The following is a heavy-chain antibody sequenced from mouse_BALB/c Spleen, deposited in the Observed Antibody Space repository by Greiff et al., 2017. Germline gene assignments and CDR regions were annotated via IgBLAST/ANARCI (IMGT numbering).Heavy chain of an antibody. Sequence: EVQVVESGGGLVQPGGSRKLSCAASGFTFSSFGMHWVRQAPEKGLEWVAYISSGSSTIYYADTVKGRFTISRDNPKNTLFLQMTSLRSEDTAMYYCAAMITTSGAMDYWGQGTSVTVSS. D-gene: IGHD2-4*01. CDR2: ISSGSSTI. CDR3: AAMITTSGAMDY. CDR1: GFTFSSFG. V-gene: IGHV5-17*02. J-gene: IGHJ4*01.